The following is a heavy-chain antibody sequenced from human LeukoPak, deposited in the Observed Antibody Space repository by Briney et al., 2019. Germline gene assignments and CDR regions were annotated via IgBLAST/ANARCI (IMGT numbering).Heavy chain of an antibody. CDR2: FSGSGDIT. Sequence: GWGLRLSRPACGFTFSSCAMSWVGPAAGRGLEGVSTFSGSGDITYYADSVKGRFTISRDNSKNTLYLQMNNLRAEDTAVYYCAKVGGAKGGATDYWGQATLVIVSS. V-gene: IGHV3-23*01. CDR1: GFTFSSCA. CDR3: AKVGGAKGGATDY. D-gene: IGHD1-26*01. J-gene: IGHJ4*02.